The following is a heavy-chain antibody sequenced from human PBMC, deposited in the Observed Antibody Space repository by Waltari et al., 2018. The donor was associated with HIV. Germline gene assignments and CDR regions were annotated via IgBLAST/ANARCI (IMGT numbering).Heavy chain of an antibody. CDR2: IYDSGTT. CDR1: GDSISTYY. Sequence: QVQLQESGPGLVKPSETLSLTCTVSGDSISTYYWRWIRQPPGKGLEWIGYIYDSGTTNYNPSLKSRVTISEDTSRNQLSLKLSSVTAADTAVYYCARGREQQLIRGLVYWGQGILVTVSS. D-gene: IGHD6-13*01. CDR3: ARGREQQLIRGLVY. V-gene: IGHV4-59*01. J-gene: IGHJ4*02.